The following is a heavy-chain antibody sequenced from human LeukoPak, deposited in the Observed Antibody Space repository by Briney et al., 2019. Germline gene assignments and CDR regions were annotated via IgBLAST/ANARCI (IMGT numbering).Heavy chain of an antibody. CDR2: ISGSGGST. Sequence: GGSLRLSCAASGFTFSSYAMSWVRQALGKGLEWVSAISGSGGSTYYADSVKGRFTISRDNSKNTLYLQMNSLRAEDTAVYYCAVPTLLYFQHWGQGTLVTVSS. CDR3: AVPTLLYFQH. CDR1: GFTFSSYA. J-gene: IGHJ1*01. V-gene: IGHV3-23*01.